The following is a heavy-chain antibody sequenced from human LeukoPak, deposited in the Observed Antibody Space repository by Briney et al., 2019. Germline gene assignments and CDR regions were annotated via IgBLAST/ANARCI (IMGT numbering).Heavy chain of an antibody. CDR1: GYTFTSYY. V-gene: IGHV1-46*01. Sequence: ASVKVSCKASGYTFTSYYMHWVRQAPGQGLEWMGIINPSGGSTSYAQKFQGRVTMTRDTSTSTVYMELSSLRSEDTAVYYCARDGLDYYDSSGYPGYWGQGTLVTVSS. D-gene: IGHD3-22*01. CDR2: INPSGGST. J-gene: IGHJ4*02. CDR3: ARDGLDYYDSSGYPGY.